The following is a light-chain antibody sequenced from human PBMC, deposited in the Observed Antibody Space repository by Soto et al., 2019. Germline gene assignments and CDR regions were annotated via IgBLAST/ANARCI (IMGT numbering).Light chain of an antibody. CDR3: QQYNNWPPWT. J-gene: IGKJ2*02. CDR2: GAS. Sequence: EIVMTQSPATLSVSPGERATLSGGAGQRVTANLAGNHQKPGQAPSPLIYGASTRPPGIPARFSGSGSGTEFTLTISSLQSEDFAVYYCQQYNNWPPWTFGQGTKLEIK. CDR1: QRVTAN. V-gene: IGKV3-15*01.